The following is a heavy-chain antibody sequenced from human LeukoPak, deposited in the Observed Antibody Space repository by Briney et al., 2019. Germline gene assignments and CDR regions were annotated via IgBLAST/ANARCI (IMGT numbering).Heavy chain of an antibody. CDR2: IYHSGST. CDR1: GYSISSGYF. J-gene: IGHJ4*02. V-gene: IGHV4-38-2*02. D-gene: IGHD5-18*01. Sequence: PSETLSLTCTVSGYSISSGYFWGWIRQPPGKGLEWIGTIYHSGSTYYNASLESRVTISVDTSKNQFSLKLSSVTAADTAVYYCARVDTAMVTIDYWGQGTLVTVSS. CDR3: ARVDTAMVTIDY.